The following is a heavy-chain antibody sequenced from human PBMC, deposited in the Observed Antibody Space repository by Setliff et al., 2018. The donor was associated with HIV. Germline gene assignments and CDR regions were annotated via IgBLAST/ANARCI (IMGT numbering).Heavy chain of an antibody. D-gene: IGHD3-22*01. CDR3: AKDRTVVVITIFDY. V-gene: IGHV3-23*01. J-gene: IGHJ4*01. CDR2: ISGSGGST. CDR1: GFTFSSYA. Sequence: GGSLRLSCAASGFTFSSYAMSWVRQAPGKGLVWVSAISGSGGSTYYADSVKGRFTISRDNSKNTLYLQMNSMRAEDTAVYYCAKDRTVVVITIFDYWGQEPWSPSPQ.